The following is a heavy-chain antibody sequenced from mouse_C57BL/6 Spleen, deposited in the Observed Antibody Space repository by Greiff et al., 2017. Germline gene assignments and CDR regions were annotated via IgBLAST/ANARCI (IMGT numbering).Heavy chain of an antibody. D-gene: IGHD1-1*01. CDR2: INPGSGGT. CDR1: GYAFTNYL. V-gene: IGHV1-54*01. J-gene: IGHJ2*01. CDR3: ARDTTGYFDY. Sequence: VQVVESGAELVRPGTSVKVSCKASGYAFTNYLIEWVKQRPGQGLEGIGVINPGSGGTNYNEKFKGKATLTADKSSSTAYRQLSSLTSEDSAVYFCARDTTGYFDYGGQGTTLTVSS.